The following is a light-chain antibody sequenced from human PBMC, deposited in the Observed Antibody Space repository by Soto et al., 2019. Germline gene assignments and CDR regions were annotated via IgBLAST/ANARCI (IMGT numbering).Light chain of an antibody. J-gene: IGLJ3*02. CDR2: DVG. CDR1: SSDVGGYDF. CDR3: CSYAGSNTVGV. Sequence: QPVLTQPRSVSGSPGQSVTISCTGTSSDVGGYDFVSWYQQYPGKAPKLIIYDVGHRPSGVPDRFSGSKSGNTASPTISGLQAEDEAEYHCCSYAGSNTVGVFGGGTKVTVL. V-gene: IGLV2-11*01.